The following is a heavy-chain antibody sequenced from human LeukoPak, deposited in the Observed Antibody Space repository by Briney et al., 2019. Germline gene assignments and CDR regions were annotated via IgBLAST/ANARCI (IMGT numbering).Heavy chain of an antibody. D-gene: IGHD1-14*01. CDR1: GFSVSSTY. Sequence: GGSLRLSCAASGFSVSSTYMSWVRQAPGKGLEWVSIIYSGGSTYYADSVKGRFTISRDNSQNTLSLQMNSLRAEDTAVYYCARDPAAGRLRDWGQGTLVSVSS. CDR2: IYSGGST. CDR3: ARDPAAGRLRD. J-gene: IGHJ4*02. V-gene: IGHV3-53*01.